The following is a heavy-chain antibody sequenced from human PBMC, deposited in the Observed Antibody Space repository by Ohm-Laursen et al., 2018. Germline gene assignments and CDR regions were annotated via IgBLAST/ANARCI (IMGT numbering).Heavy chain of an antibody. D-gene: IGHD2-15*01. V-gene: IGHV4-59*12. CDR2: IYYTGST. CDR1: GGSISSYY. J-gene: IGHJ3*01. CDR3: AREYSDDGGYRYDAFDV. Sequence: TLSLTCTVSGGSISSYYWTWIRQPPGKGLEWIGYIYYTGSTSYNPSLKSRVTMSVDTSRNHFSLELTSVTAADTAVYYCAREYSDDGGYRYDAFDVWGHGTVVTVSS.